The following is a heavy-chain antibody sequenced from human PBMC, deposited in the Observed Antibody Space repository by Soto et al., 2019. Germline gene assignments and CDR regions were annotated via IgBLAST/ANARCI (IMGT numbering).Heavy chain of an antibody. Sequence: EVQLVESGGGLVQPGGSLRLSCAASGFTLSSYSMNWARQAPGKGLEWVSYISSSSSTIYYADSVKGRFTISRDNAKNSLYLQMNSLRAEDTAVYYGARDTTGGVDYWGQGTLVTVSS. CDR2: ISSSSSTI. J-gene: IGHJ4*02. CDR1: GFTLSSYS. V-gene: IGHV3-48*01. CDR3: ARDTTGGVDY. D-gene: IGHD2-2*01.